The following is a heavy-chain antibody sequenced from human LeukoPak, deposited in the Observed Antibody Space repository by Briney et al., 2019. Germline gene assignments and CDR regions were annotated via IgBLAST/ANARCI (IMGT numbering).Heavy chain of an antibody. CDR1: GSRFRSYW. CDR2: IYSRNSDT. D-gene: IGHD2-2*01. Sequence: GVSLNISFQGLGSRFRSYWIGWVRPAPGKGMEWMGIIYSRNSDTKYSPSFQAQATISADKSINTAYLQFISLSASDTAVYYCARRLYCSTTTCYDRGYYFEYWGQGTQVTVSS. CDR3: ARRLYCSTTTCYDRGYYFEY. V-gene: IGHV5-51*01. J-gene: IGHJ4*02.